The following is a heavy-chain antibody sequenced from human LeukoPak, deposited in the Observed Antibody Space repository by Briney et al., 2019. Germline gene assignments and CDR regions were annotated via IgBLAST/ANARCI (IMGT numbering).Heavy chain of an antibody. CDR3: AKGYDSSGYYSPFDY. CDR2: ISGSGGST. Sequence: GGSLGLSCAASGFTFSSYAMSWVRQAPGKGLEWVTAISGSGGSTYYADSVKGRFTISRDNSKNTLYLQMNSLRAEDTAVYYCAKGYDSSGYYSPFDYWGQGTLVTVSS. V-gene: IGHV3-23*01. CDR1: GFTFSSYA. D-gene: IGHD3-22*01. J-gene: IGHJ4*02.